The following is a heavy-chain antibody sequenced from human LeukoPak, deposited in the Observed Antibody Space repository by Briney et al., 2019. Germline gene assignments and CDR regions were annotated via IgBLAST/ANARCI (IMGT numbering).Heavy chain of an antibody. CDR3: ATDYGDYGAGDF. V-gene: IGHV3-21*06. CDR2: ISRIGSHI. D-gene: IGHD4-17*01. J-gene: IGHJ4*02. CDR1: GFIFSSYG. Sequence: PGGSLRLSCAASGFIFSSYGMNWVRQAPGKGLEWVSCISRIGSHIYYADSVRGRFTISRDNAKNSLYLQINSLRAEDTAMYFCATDYGDYGAGDFWGQGTLVTVSS.